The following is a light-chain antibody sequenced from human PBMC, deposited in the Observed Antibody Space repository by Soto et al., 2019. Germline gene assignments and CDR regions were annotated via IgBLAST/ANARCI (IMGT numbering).Light chain of an antibody. V-gene: IGKV1-5*01. CDR1: QSIGRS. Sequence: DIQMTQSPSTLSASVGDRVTITCRASQSIGRSLAWYQQKPGKAPKFLIYDASSLESGVPSRFSGSGSGTEFTLTISSLQPDDFATYYCQQYNSYSWTFGQGTKV. CDR2: DAS. CDR3: QQYNSYSWT. J-gene: IGKJ1*01.